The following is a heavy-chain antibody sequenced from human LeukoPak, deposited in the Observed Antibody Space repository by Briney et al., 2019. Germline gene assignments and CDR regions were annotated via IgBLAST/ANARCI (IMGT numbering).Heavy chain of an antibody. J-gene: IGHJ3*02. CDR3: ARKGLELRAFDI. D-gene: IGHD1-7*01. V-gene: IGHV3-30-3*01. Sequence: GGSLRLSCAASGFTFSSYAMHWVRQAPGKGLEWVAVISYDGSNKYYADSVKGRFTISRDNSKNTLYLQMNSLRAEDTAVYYCARKGLELRAFDIWGQGTMVTVSS. CDR1: GFTFSSYA. CDR2: ISYDGSNK.